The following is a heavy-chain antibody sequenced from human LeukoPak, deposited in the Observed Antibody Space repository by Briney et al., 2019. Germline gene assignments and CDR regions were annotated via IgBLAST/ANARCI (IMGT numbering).Heavy chain of an antibody. V-gene: IGHV3-23*01. Sequence: GGSLRLSCAASGFTFKDYWMIWVRQAPGKGLEWVSSISASGDSPYYADSVQGRFTISRDNSKNTLFLQMKSLRAEDTAVYYCANGSPLGHWGQGTLVTVSS. D-gene: IGHD3-10*01. CDR1: GFTFKDYW. CDR2: ISASGDSP. J-gene: IGHJ4*02. CDR3: ANGSPLGH.